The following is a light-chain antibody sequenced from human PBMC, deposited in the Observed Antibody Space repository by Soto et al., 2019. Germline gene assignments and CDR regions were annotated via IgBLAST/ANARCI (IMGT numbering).Light chain of an antibody. CDR1: QSVSST. Sequence: ELVMTQSPATLSVSPGERAKLSCRASQSVSSTLAWYQPKPGQAPRLLIYGAYTRATGIAARFSGRSAGAEFSLIISSLQSEYVAFYYWQYYSRWPSTFGQGTRLE. J-gene: IGKJ5*01. CDR3: QYYSRWPST. V-gene: IGKV3-15*01. CDR2: GAY.